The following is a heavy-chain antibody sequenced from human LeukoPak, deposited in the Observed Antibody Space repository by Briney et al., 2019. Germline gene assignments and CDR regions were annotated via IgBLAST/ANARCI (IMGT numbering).Heavy chain of an antibody. V-gene: IGHV4-59*08. J-gene: IGHJ3*01. CDR1: GGSISSSY. D-gene: IGHD4-17*01. Sequence: PSETLSLTCTVSGGSISSSYWSWIRQPPGKGLEWIGYISYSGSTNYNPSLKSRITISVDTSNKHFSLKLSSVTAADTAVYYCAKNTDPVDAFDVWGQGTMVPVSS. CDR2: ISYSGST. CDR3: AKNTDPVDAFDV.